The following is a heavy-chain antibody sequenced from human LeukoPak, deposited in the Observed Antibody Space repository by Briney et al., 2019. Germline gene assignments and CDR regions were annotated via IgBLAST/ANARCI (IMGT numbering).Heavy chain of an antibody. V-gene: IGHV1-69*05. CDR1: GGTFSSYA. D-gene: IGHD3-3*01. J-gene: IGHJ3*02. CDR3: ARDQDFWSVGAFDI. CDR2: IIPIFGTA. Sequence: ASVKVSCKASGGTFSSYAISWVRQAPGQGLEWMGGIIPIFGTANYAQKFQGRVTITTDESTSTAYMELSSLRSEDTAVYYCARDQDFWSVGAFDIWGQGTMVTVSS.